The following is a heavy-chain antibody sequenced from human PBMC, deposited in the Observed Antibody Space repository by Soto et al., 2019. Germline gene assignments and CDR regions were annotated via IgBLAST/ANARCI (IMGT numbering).Heavy chain of an antibody. D-gene: IGHD2-2*01. CDR2: IYYRGST. Sequence: SETLSLPCTVSGGSISSYSWSWIRRPPGKGLEWIGNIYYRGSTNYNPSLKSRVTISVDTSKNQFSLKLSSVTAADTAVYYCARDHCISTSCHNWCDPWGQGTLVT. J-gene: IGHJ5*02. CDR3: ARDHCISTSCHNWCDP. CDR1: GGSISSYS. V-gene: IGHV4-59*01.